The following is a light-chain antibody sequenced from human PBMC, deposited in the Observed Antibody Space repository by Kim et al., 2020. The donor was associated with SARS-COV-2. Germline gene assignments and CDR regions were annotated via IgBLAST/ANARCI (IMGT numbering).Light chain of an antibody. CDR2: AAS. CDR3: QQTYRAPPT. J-gene: IGKJ2*01. V-gene: IGKV1-39*01. CDR1: QSINSY. Sequence: DIQMTQSPSSLSASVGDRVTITCRASQSINSYLNWYQQKPGKAPNLLIYAASRLQSGVPSRFSGSVSGTDFTLTITSLQPEDFATYYCQQTYRAPPTFGQGTKLEI.